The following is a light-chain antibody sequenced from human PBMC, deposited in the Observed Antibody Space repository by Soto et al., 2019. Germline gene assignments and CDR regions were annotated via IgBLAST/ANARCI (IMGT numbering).Light chain of an antibody. V-gene: IGKV1-27*01. Sequence: DFQMTQSPPSLSASIGDSVTVTCRASHDIGKSLAWYQQRPGKSPTLLIYGASTLQSGVPPRFSGSGSGTDFTLAISTLRPEDVATYYCQNYNSAPFIFGGGTKVEVK. CDR3: QNYNSAPFI. CDR1: HDIGKS. CDR2: GAS. J-gene: IGKJ4*01.